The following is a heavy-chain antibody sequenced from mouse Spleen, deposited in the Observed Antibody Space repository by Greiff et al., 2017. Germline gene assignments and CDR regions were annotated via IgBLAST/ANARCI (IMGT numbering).Heavy chain of an antibody. CDR1: GFTFSDYY. CDR2: INYDGSST. D-gene: IGHD2-4*01. CDR3: ARVLYDYNYAMDY. V-gene: IGHV5-16*01. J-gene: IGHJ4*01. Sequence: EVQVVESEGGLVQPGSSMKLSCTASGFTFSDYYMAWVRQVPEKGLEWVANINYDGSSTYYLDSLKSRFIISRDNAKNILYLQMSSLKSEDTATYYCARVLYDYNYAMDYWGQGTSVTVSS.